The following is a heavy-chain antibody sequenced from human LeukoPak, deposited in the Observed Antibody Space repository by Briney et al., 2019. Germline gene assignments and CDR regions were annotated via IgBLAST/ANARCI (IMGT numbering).Heavy chain of an antibody. J-gene: IGHJ4*02. CDR3: AREGQWLVRSDY. D-gene: IGHD6-19*01. Sequence: SETLSLTCAVYGGSFSGYYWSWIRQPPGKGLEWIGEINHSGSTYYNPSLKSRVTISVDTSKNQFSLKLSSVTAADTAVYYCAREGQWLVRSDYWGQGTLVTVSS. CDR1: GGSFSGYY. CDR2: INHSGST. V-gene: IGHV4-34*01.